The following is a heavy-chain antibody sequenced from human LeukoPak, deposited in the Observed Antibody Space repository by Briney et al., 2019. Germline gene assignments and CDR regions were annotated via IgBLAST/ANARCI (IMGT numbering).Heavy chain of an antibody. D-gene: IGHD3-3*01. CDR3: ARGVFGVVIIGDYFALDY. Sequence: ASETLSLTCTVSGGSISSYYWSWIRQPPGKGLEWIGYIYYNGSTNYNPSLKSRVTISVDTSKNQFSLKLSSVTAADTAVYYCARGVFGVVIIGDYFALDYWGQGTLVTVSS. V-gene: IGHV4-59*01. J-gene: IGHJ4*02. CDR1: GGSISSYY. CDR2: IYYNGST.